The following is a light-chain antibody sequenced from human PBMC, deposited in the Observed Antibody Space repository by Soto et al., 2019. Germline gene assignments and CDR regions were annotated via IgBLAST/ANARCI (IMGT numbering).Light chain of an antibody. CDR3: QVWDIMTDNYV. Sequence: SYELTQPPLVSVAPEKTATITCGGDNIGDKRVHWYRQKPGQAPVLLISYDSDRPSGIPERFSGSNSGNTATLTISRVEAGDEADYYCQVWDIMTDNYVFGGGTKLTVL. CDR1: NIGDKR. CDR2: YDS. V-gene: IGLV3-21*04. J-gene: IGLJ1*01.